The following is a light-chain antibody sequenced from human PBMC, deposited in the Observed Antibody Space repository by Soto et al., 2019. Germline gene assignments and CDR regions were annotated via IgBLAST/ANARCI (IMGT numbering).Light chain of an antibody. CDR2: XXX. V-gene: IGLV2-11*01. J-gene: IGLJ3*02. CDR1: SSDVGGYNY. Sequence: QSALTQPRSVSGSPGQSVTISCTGTSSDVGGYNYVSWYQQHPGKAPKLMIYXXXXXXXXXXXXXXXSKSGNTASLTISGXXXXXXXXXXCCSYAGSYTFGVFGGGTQLTVL. CDR3: CSYAGSYTFGV.